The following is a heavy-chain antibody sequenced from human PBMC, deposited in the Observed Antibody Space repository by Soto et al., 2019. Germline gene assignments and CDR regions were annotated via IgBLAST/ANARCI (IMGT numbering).Heavy chain of an antibody. CDR2: IYYSGST. V-gene: IGHV4-39*01. CDR3: ARSRVYYDSNPYYFDY. Sequence: SETLSLTCTVSGGSISSSSYYWGWIRQPPGKGLEWIGSIYYSGSTYYNPSLKSRVTISVDTSKNQFSLKLSSVTAADTAVYYCARSRVYYDSNPYYFDYWGQGTLVTV. CDR1: GGSISSSSYY. J-gene: IGHJ4*02. D-gene: IGHD3-22*01.